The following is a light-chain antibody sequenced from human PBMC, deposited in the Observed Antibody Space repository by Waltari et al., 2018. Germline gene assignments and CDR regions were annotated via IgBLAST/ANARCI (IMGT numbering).Light chain of an antibody. Sequence: IVLTQSPGTLSLSPGARPTLSCRASQSVGTFLVWYQQKPGQAPRLLIQGASTRATGTPDRFSGSGSGTDFSLTISRLEPEDFAMYYCQHYVRLPVTFGQGTKVEI. CDR1: QSVGTF. CDR2: GAS. J-gene: IGKJ1*01. V-gene: IGKV3-20*01. CDR3: QHYVRLPVT.